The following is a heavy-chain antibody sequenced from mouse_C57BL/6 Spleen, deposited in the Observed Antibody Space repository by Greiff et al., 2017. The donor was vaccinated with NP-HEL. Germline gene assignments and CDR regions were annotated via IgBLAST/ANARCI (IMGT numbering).Heavy chain of an antibody. Sequence: VQLQQSGAELVMPGASVKLSCKASGYTFTSYWMHWVKQRPGQGLEWIGEIDPSDSYTNYNQKFKGKSTLTVDKSSSTAYMQLSSLTSEDSAVYYCAGYGNGGNYWGQGTTLTVSS. CDR1: GYTFTSYW. CDR3: AGYGNGGNY. D-gene: IGHD2-10*02. V-gene: IGHV1-69*01. CDR2: IDPSDSYT. J-gene: IGHJ2*01.